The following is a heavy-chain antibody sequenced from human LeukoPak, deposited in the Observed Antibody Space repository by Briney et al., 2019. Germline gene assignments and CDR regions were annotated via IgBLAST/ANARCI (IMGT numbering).Heavy chain of an antibody. J-gene: IGHJ4*02. CDR3: AREYSSRLDY. V-gene: IGHV3-48*02. CDR1: GFTFSSYN. D-gene: IGHD6-13*01. Sequence: GGSLILSCAASGFTFSSYNMNWVRQAPGKGLEWVSYISSRSSTIYYADSVKGRLTVSRDNAKNSLYLQMNSLRDEDTAVYYCAREYSSRLDYWGQGTLVTVSS. CDR2: ISSRSSTI.